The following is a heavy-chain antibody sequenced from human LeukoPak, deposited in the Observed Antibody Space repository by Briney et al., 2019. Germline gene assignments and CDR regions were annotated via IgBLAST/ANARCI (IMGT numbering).Heavy chain of an antibody. CDR3: ARWYCSRGTCYYLDY. J-gene: IGHJ4*02. CDR1: GGSISSYY. D-gene: IGHD2-2*01. CDR2: IYYNGRT. Sequence: PSETLSLTCAVSGGSISSYYWSWIRQSPGRGLEYIGHIYYNGRTDYNPSLKSRVTISVDTSRNQFSLKLNSVTAADTAVYFCARWYCSRGTCYYLDYWGQGTLVTVSS. V-gene: IGHV4-59*01.